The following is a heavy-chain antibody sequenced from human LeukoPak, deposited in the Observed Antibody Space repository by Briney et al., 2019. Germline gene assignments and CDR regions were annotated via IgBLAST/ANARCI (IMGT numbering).Heavy chain of an antibody. CDR2: IKKDGSHK. D-gene: IGHD1-26*01. CDR1: GFTFSSLW. J-gene: IGHJ4*02. CDR3: ARGGSSRSRFWHD. V-gene: IGHV3-7*01. Sequence: GGSLRLSCAASGFTFSSLWMTWVRQAPGKGLEWVANIKKDGSHKYYVDSVKGRFTISRDNAKNPLYLQMDSLRADDTSMYYCARGGSSRSRFWHDWGQGTLVTVSS.